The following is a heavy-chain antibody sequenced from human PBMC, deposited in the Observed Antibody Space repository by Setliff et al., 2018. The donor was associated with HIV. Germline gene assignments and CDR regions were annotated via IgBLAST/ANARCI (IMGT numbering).Heavy chain of an antibody. CDR2: IRSKAYGGTT. D-gene: IGHD2-2*01. CDR1: GFTFANYA. V-gene: IGHV3-49*03. CDR3: TRRRRGYCTSTSCLYYYYMDV. J-gene: IGHJ6*03. Sequence: PGGSLRLSCTASGFTFANYAMSWFRQAPGKGLEWVGFIRSKAYGGTTEYAASVEGRFTISRVDSKSIAYLQMKSLKTEDTAVYFCTRRRRGYCTSTSCLYYYYMDVWGKGTTVTVSS.